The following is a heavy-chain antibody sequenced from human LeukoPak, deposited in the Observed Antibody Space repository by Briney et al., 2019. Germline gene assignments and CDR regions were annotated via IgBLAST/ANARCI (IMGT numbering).Heavy chain of an antibody. V-gene: IGHV3-23*01. Sequence: GGSLRLSCAASGFTFSSYAMSWVRQAPGKGLEWVSAISGGGGSTYYADSVKGRFTISRDNSKNTLYLQMNSLRAEDTAVYYCARDLYYDFWSGYFPPRYYYYYGMDVWGQGTTVTVSS. D-gene: IGHD3-3*01. CDR1: GFTFSSYA. J-gene: IGHJ6*02. CDR2: ISGGGGST. CDR3: ARDLYYDFWSGYFPPRYYYYYGMDV.